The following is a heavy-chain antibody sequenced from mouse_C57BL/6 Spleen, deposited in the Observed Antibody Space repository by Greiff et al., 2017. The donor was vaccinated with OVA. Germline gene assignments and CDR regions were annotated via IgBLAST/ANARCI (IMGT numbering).Heavy chain of an antibody. CDR3: ARVPIYDYDWYFDV. V-gene: IGHV1-76*01. Sequence: VQLQESGAELVRPGASVKLSCKASGYTFTDYYINWVKQRPGQGLEWIARIYPGSGNTYYNEKFKGKATLTAEKSSSTAYMQLSSLTSEDSAVYFCARVPIYDYDWYFDVWGTGTTVTVSS. CDR2: IYPGSGNT. D-gene: IGHD2-4*01. CDR1: GYTFTDYY. J-gene: IGHJ1*03.